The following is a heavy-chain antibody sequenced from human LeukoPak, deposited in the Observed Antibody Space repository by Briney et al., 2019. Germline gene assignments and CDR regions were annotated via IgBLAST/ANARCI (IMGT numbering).Heavy chain of an antibody. V-gene: IGHV5-51*01. J-gene: IGHJ4*02. CDR2: IYPGDSDT. D-gene: IGHD3-10*01. Sequence: GESLKISCKGSGYSFTSYWIGWVRQMPGKGLEWMGIIYPGDSDTRYSPSFQGQVTLSADKSISTAYLQWSSLKASDTAMYYCARQAYSFGEPLTQFDYWGQGTLVTVSS. CDR1: GYSFTSYW. CDR3: ARQAYSFGEPLTQFDY.